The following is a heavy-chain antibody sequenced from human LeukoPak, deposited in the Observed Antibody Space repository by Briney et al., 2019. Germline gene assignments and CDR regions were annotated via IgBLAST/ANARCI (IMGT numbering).Heavy chain of an antibody. J-gene: IGHJ4*02. Sequence: PSETLSLTCAVYGGSFSGYYWSWIRQPPGKGLEWIGEINHSGSTNYNPSLKSRVTISVDTSKNQFSLKLSSVTAADTAVYYCASLGYYYDPPGYWGQGTLVTVSS. D-gene: IGHD3-22*01. CDR3: ASLGYYYDPPGY. CDR2: INHSGST. CDR1: GGSFSGYY. V-gene: IGHV4-34*01.